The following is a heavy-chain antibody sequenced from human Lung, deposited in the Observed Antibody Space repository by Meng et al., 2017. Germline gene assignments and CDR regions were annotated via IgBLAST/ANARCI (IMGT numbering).Heavy chain of an antibody. V-gene: IGHV1-18*01. CDR3: ARGTPGRSYSDY. CDR1: GYTFTRYG. J-gene: IGHJ4*02. Sequence: QVSLVQSGAAVKKPGASVQTSCKSSGYTFTRYGVSWVRQAPGQGLEWMACLGAHYYDTSPAPPFQGRVTVTADRPTAKSYMEFRILRSDDTAVYYCARGTPGRSYSDYWGPGTLVTVSS. D-gene: IGHD3-10*01. CDR2: LGAHYYDT.